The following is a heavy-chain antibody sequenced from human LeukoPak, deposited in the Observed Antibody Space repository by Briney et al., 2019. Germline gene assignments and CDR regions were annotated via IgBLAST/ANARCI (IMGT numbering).Heavy chain of an antibody. CDR3: ARQDRYCSGGSCYSALTRYYYYGMDV. Sequence: ASVKVSCKASGYTFTGYYMHWVRQAPGQGLEWMGWINPNSGGTNYAQKFQGRVTMTRDTSISTAYMELSSLRSDDTAVYYCARQDRYCSGGSCYSALTRYYYYGMDVWGQGTTVTVSS. V-gene: IGHV1-2*02. CDR2: INPNSGGT. D-gene: IGHD2-15*01. J-gene: IGHJ6*02. CDR1: GYTFTGYY.